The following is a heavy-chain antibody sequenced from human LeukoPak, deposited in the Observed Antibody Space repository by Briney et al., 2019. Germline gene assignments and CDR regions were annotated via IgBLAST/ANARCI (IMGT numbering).Heavy chain of an antibody. J-gene: IGHJ3*02. CDR3: ARPDIVGATAAFDI. V-gene: IGHV4-59*01. CDR2: IYYSGST. D-gene: IGHD1-26*01. CDR1: GGSISSYY. Sequence: QSSETLSLTCTVSGGSISSYYRSWLRRPPGKGLEWIGYIYYSGSTNYNPSLKSRVTISVDTSKNQFSLKLSSVTAADTAVYYCARPDIVGATAAFDIWRQGTMVTVSS.